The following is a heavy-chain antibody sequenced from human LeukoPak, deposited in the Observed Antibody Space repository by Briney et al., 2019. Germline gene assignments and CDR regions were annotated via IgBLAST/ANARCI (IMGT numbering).Heavy chain of an antibody. V-gene: IGHV4-4*07. CDR1: GGSISSYC. D-gene: IGHD5-12*01. Sequence: SETLSLTCTVSGGSISSYCWSWIRQPAGKGLEWIGRIYTSGSTNYNPSLKSRVTMSVDTSKNQFSLKLSSVTAADTAVYYCARDQGYGLNYYYYYGMDVWGQGTTVTVSS. CDR3: ARDQGYGLNYYYYYGMDV. CDR2: IYTSGST. J-gene: IGHJ6*02.